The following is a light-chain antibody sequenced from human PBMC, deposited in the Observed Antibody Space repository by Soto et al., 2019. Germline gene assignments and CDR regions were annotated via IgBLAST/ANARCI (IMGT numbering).Light chain of an antibody. CDR2: EGS. J-gene: IGLJ3*02. V-gene: IGLV2-23*01. CDR3: CSYAGSREV. Sequence: QSALTQPASVSGSPGQSITISCTGTSSDVGSYNLVSWYQQHPGKAPKLMIYEGSKRPSGVSNRFSGSKSGNTASLTISGLQAEDEADYYCCSYAGSREVFGGGTKRTVL. CDR1: SSDVGSYNL.